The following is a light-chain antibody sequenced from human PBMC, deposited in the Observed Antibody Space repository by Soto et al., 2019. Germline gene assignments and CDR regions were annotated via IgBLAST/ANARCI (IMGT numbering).Light chain of an antibody. J-gene: IGKJ1*01. CDR2: GAS. CDR3: QQYGTSPRGT. V-gene: IGKV3-20*01. CDR1: QSVSSTF. Sequence: DIVLTQSPGTLSLSPGERATLSCRASQSVSSTFFAWYQQKPGQAPRLLMFGASNRATGIPDRFSGSGSGTDFTLTISRLEPEDFAMYYCQQYGTSPRGTFGQWTKVEVK.